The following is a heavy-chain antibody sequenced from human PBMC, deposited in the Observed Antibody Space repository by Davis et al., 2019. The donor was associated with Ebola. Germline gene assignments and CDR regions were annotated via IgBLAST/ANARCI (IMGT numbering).Heavy chain of an antibody. CDR2: ISSSSNYI. D-gene: IGHD6-19*01. CDR3: VKDTSTVWFDV. Sequence: GESLKISCAASGFTFRSNSMNWVRQAPGKGLEWVSFISSSSNYIYYADSVKGRFTISRDNSRNTLHLQMDSLRVEDTAIYYCVKDTSTVWFDVWGQGTMVTVSS. CDR1: GFTFRSNS. J-gene: IGHJ3*01. V-gene: IGHV3-21*04.